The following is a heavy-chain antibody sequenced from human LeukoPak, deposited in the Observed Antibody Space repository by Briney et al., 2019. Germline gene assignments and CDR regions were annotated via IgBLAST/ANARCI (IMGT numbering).Heavy chain of an antibody. J-gene: IGHJ5*02. CDR1: GYTFTNYG. CDR3: ARDSSSSSNWFDP. D-gene: IGHD6-6*01. CDR2: ISAYNGNT. V-gene: IGHV1-18*01. Sequence: ASVKVSCKASGYTFTNYGISWVRQAPGQGLEWMGWISAYNGNTNYAQNLQGRVTMTTDTSTTTDYMELRSLRSDDTAVYYCARDSSSSSNWFDPWGQGTLVTVSS.